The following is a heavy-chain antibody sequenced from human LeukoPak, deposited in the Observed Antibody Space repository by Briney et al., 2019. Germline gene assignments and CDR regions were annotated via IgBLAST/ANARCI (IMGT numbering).Heavy chain of an antibody. CDR3: ARGVTMIVVVDAFDI. D-gene: IGHD3-22*01. CDR1: GGSFSGYY. J-gene: IGHJ3*02. CDR2: INHSGST. Sequence: PSETLSLTCAVYGGSFSGYYWSWIRQPPGKGLEWIGEINHSGSTNYNPSLKGRVTISVDTSKNQFSLKLSSVTAADTAVYYCARGVTMIVVVDAFDIWGQGTMVTVSS. V-gene: IGHV4-34*01.